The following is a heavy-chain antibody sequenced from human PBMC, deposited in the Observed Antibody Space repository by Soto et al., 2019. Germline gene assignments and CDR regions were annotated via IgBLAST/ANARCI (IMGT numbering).Heavy chain of an antibody. Sequence: EVQLVESGGGLVPPGGSLRLYCAGAGFTFSSYWMSWVRQAPGKGLEWVANINQDGSEKYYVDSVNGRFTISRDNAKNSLYLQMHSLRVEDTAVYYCAREKRANGYFDYWGQGTLVAVSP. J-gene: IGHJ4*02. V-gene: IGHV3-7*01. CDR3: AREKRANGYFDY. CDR2: INQDGSEK. D-gene: IGHD6-25*01. CDR1: GFTFSSYW.